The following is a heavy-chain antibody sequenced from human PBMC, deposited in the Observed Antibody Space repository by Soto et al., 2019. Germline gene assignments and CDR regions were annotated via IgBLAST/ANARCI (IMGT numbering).Heavy chain of an antibody. CDR1: GFTFSSYG. Sequence: HPGGSLRLSCAASGFTFSSYGMHWVRQAPGKGLEWVAVISYDGSNKYYADSVKGRFTISRDNSKNTLYLQMNSLRAEDTAVYYCAKGSGNLRYFDWLYNYWGQGNLVTVSS. V-gene: IGHV3-30*18. J-gene: IGHJ4*02. CDR2: ISYDGSNK. CDR3: AKGSGNLRYFDWLYNY. D-gene: IGHD3-9*01.